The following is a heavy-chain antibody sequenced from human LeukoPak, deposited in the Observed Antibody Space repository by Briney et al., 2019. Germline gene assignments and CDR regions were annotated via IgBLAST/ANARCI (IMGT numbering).Heavy chain of an antibody. V-gene: IGHV4-39*07. D-gene: IGHD6-6*01. J-gene: IGHJ4*02. CDR2: IYYSGST. Sequence: PSETLSLTCTVSGGSISSSSYYWGWIRQPPGKGLEWIGSIYYSGSTYYNPSLKSRVTISVDTSKNQFSLKLSSVTAADTAVYYCARLGRREIGSWFPTGQYSSSPGGPYWGQGTLVTVSS. CDR3: ARLGRREIGSWFPTGQYSSSPGGPY. CDR1: GGSISSSSYY.